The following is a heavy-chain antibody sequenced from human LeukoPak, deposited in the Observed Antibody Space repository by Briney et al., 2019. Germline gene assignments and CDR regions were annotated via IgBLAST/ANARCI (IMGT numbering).Heavy chain of an antibody. J-gene: IGHJ4*02. D-gene: IGHD3-3*01. Sequence: GRSLRLSCAASGFTFDDHAMHWVRQAPGKGLEWVSGISRNSGSIGYADSVKGRFTISRDNAKNSLYLQMNSLRAEDTALYYCAKDTFLDYWGQGTLVTVSS. V-gene: IGHV3-9*01. CDR3: AKDTFLDY. CDR1: GFTFDDHA. CDR2: ISRNSGSI.